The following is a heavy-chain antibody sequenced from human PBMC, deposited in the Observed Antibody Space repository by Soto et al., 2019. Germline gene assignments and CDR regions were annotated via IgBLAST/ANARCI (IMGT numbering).Heavy chain of an antibody. CDR2: MNPNSGNT. J-gene: IGHJ5*02. D-gene: IGHD6-13*01. V-gene: IGHV1-8*01. Sequence: QVQLVQSGAEVKKPGASVKVSCKASGYTFTSYDINWVRQATGQGLEWMGWMNPNSGNTGYAQKFQGRVTMTRNTSKSTAYMELSSLRSEDTAVHYCARDIAAAGSYWFDPWGQGTLVTVSS. CDR3: ARDIAAAGSYWFDP. CDR1: GYTFTSYD.